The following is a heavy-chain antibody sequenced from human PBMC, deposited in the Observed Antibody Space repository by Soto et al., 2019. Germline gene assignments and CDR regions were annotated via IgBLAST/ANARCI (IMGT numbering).Heavy chain of an antibody. CDR2: IVPVFGRP. Sequence: GASVKVSCKDCGGSFSNFGISWVRQAPGQGLEWMGGIVPVFGRPNYAQRFRGRLTITADESTSTGYMELISLRSDDTAVYYCAREGSGYNFWGQGTQVTVSS. CDR3: AREGSGYNF. J-gene: IGHJ4*02. D-gene: IGHD5-12*01. V-gene: IGHV1-69*13. CDR1: GGSFSNFG.